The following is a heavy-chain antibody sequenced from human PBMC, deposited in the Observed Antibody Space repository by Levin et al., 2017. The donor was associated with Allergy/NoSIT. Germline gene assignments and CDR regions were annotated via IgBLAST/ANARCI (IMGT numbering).Heavy chain of an antibody. Sequence: GGSLRLSCAASGFTFSSYWMSWVRQAPGKGLEWVANIKQDGSEKYYVDSVKGRFTISRDNAKNSLYLQMNSLRAEDTAVYYCARVTLPLKSITMEDCWDYWGQGTLVTVSS. V-gene: IGHV3-7*01. CDR1: GFTFSSYW. CDR3: ARVTLPLKSITMEDCWDY. CDR2: IKQDGSEK. D-gene: IGHD3-10*01. J-gene: IGHJ4*02.